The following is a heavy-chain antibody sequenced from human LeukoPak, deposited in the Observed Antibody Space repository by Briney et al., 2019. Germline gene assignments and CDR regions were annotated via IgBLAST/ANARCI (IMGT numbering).Heavy chain of an antibody. CDR1: GFTFSSYA. V-gene: IGHV3-23*01. D-gene: IGHD6-19*01. CDR2: ISDSGANT. Sequence: PGGSLRLSCAASGFTFSSYAMTWVRQAPGKGLEWVSSISDSGANTYYADSVRGRFTISRDNSKNTLYLHMNSLRAEDTAIYYCAKDGVWQSYYFDYWGQGTLVTVAS. J-gene: IGHJ4*02. CDR3: AKDGVWQSYYFDY.